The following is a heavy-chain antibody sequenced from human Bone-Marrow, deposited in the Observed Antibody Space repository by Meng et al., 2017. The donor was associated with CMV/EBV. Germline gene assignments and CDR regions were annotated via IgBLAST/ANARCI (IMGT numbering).Heavy chain of an antibody. Sequence: GGSLRLSCATSGFPFNGYVMHWVRQAPGKGLEWVSAISASGSSTYYADSVKGRFTIYRDSSENTLYLQMNSLRAEDTAVYYCAKVGDNYYDTGGFYDAADYWGQGTLVTVSS. CDR3: AKVGDNYYDTGGFYDAADY. D-gene: IGHD3-22*01. CDR1: GFPFNGYV. CDR2: ISASGSST. V-gene: IGHV3-23*01. J-gene: IGHJ4*02.